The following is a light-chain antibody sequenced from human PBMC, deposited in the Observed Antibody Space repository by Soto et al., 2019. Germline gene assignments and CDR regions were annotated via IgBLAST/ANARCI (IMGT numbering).Light chain of an antibody. J-gene: IGKJ1*01. CDR1: QNINTW. CDR3: HQYDTYPWT. V-gene: IGKV1-5*03. CDR2: KAT. Sequence: DIQMTQSPSTLSASVGDRVTITCLASQNINTWLAWYQQKPGTAPKLLIHKATSLESGVPPRFSGSASGTAFTLTIGSLQPDDFATYCCHQYDTYPWTFGQGTKVEVK.